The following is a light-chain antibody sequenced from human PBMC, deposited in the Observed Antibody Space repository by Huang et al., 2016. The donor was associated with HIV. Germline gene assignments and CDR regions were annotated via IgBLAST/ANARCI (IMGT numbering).Light chain of an antibody. CDR2: DAS. J-gene: IGKJ3*01. V-gene: IGKV1-33*01. CDR1: QDISNY. Sequence: DIQMTQSPSSLSASVGDRVTITCQASQDISNYLNWYQQKPGKDPKLLIYDASNLETGVPSRFSGSGSGTDFTFTISSLQPEDIATYYCQQYDNLLTFGPGTKVDIK. CDR3: QQYDNLLT.